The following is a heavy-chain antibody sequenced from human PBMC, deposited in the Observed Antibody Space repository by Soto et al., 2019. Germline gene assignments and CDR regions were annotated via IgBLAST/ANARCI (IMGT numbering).Heavy chain of an antibody. CDR2: IRSKTDGGTI. Sequence: EVQLVESGGGLVKPGGSLRLSCAASGFTFSNAWMNWVRQAPGKGLELGGRIRSKTDGGTIDYAAPVQGRITISRDDSKNTLYLQRNSLRPEDTAIYYCTTEKGDRKQGLDDYWGQGTLVTVSS. J-gene: IGHJ4*02. CDR3: TTEKGDRKQGLDDY. V-gene: IGHV3-15*07. D-gene: IGHD6-19*01. CDR1: GFTFSNAW.